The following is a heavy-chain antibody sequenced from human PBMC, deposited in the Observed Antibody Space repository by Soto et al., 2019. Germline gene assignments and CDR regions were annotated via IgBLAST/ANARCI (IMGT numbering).Heavy chain of an antibody. CDR3: ARRGSREDTDMGNDALDI. CDR2: INAGNGNT. Sequence: AAPVKVSCKASAYTFTHYSMHWVRQAPGQRLEWMGSINAGNGNTKYSQKFQGRVTMTSDTSASTAYMELSSLRSEDTAVYYCARRGSREDTDMGNDALDIWGQGTMVTVSS. V-gene: IGHV1-3*01. J-gene: IGHJ3*02. D-gene: IGHD5-18*01. CDR1: AYTFTHYS.